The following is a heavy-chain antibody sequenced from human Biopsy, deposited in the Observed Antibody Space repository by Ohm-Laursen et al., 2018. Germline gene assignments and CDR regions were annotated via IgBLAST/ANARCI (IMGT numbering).Heavy chain of an antibody. J-gene: IGHJ3*01. D-gene: IGHD1-1*01. CDR1: GGSIKSYY. CDR2: ISKGGDT. V-gene: IGHV4-59*08. CDR3: ARLYRLDDYWNDDPPDAFDV. Sequence: GTLSFTWTVSGGSIKSYYWNWITQSTGKGMEWIGFISKGGDTTYNPSLRGRAAISEDTSKNQCSLKLSSVTAADTAIFFCARLYRLDDYWNDDPPDAFDVWGQGTRVTVSS.